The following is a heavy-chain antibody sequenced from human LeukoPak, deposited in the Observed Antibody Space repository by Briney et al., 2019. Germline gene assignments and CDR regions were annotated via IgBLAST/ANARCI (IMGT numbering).Heavy chain of an antibody. Sequence: SETLSLTCTVSGGSISSYYWSWIRQPPGKGLEWIGYIYYSGSTNYNPSLKSRVTISVDTSKNQFSLKLSSVTAADTAVYYCARTRMVRGAISGSFDYWGQGTLVTVSS. CDR3: ARTRMVRGAISGSFDY. J-gene: IGHJ4*02. CDR1: GGSISSYY. CDR2: IYYSGST. D-gene: IGHD3-10*01. V-gene: IGHV4-59*01.